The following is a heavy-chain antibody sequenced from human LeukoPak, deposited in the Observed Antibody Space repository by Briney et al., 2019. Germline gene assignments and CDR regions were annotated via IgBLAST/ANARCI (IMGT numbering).Heavy chain of an antibody. V-gene: IGHV4-61*01. D-gene: IGHD3-22*01. J-gene: IGHJ4*02. CDR1: GDSVSGISFY. CDR2: IQYSGST. Sequence: SETLSLTCTVSGDSVSGISFYWSWIRQPPGKGLQYIGYIQYSGSTNYNPSLKSRVTISVYTSKNQFSLKLSSVTAADTAVYYCARYYDSSGYWSTPHFDYWGQGTLVTVSS. CDR3: ARYYDSSGYWSTPHFDY.